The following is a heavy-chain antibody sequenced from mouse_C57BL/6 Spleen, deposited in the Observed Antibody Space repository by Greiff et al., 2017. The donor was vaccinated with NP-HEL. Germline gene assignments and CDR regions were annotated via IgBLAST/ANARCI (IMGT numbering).Heavy chain of an antibody. J-gene: IGHJ3*01. CDR3: ARRGDDYESAY. D-gene: IGHD2-4*01. CDR1: GYTFTSYW. Sequence: VQLQQSGAELVKPGASVKLSCKASGYTFTSYWMQWVKQRPGQGLEWIGEIDPSDSYTNYNQKFKGKATLTVDTSSSTAYMQLSSLTSEDSAVYSCARRGDDYESAYWGQGTLVTVSA. CDR2: IDPSDSYT. V-gene: IGHV1-50*01.